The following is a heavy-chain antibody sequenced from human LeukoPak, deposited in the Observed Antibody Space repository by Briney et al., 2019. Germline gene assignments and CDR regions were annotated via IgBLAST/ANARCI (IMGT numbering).Heavy chain of an antibody. J-gene: IGHJ4*02. CDR1: GFTFSSYA. Sequence: PGGSLRLSCAASGFTFSSYAMSWVRQAPGKGLEWVSAISGSGGSTYYADSVKGRFTISRDNSKNTLYLQMNSLRAEDTAVYYCAKAPDSSGYYYHFDYWGQGTLVTVSS. D-gene: IGHD3-22*01. CDR2: ISGSGGST. CDR3: AKAPDSSGYYYHFDY. V-gene: IGHV3-23*01.